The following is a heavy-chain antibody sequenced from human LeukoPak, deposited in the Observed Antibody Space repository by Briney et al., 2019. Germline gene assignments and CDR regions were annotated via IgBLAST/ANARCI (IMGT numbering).Heavy chain of an antibody. CDR1: GFTFSSYW. D-gene: IGHD6-19*01. CDR3: ARDLADSSGWYGFSLYYYYYYGMDV. CDR2: IKQDGSEK. Sequence: GGSLRLSCAASGFTFSSYWMSWVRQAPGKGLEWVANIKQDGSEKYYVDSVKDRFTISRDNAKNSLYLQMNSLRAEDTAVYYCARDLADSSGWYGFSLYYYYYYGMDVWGQGTTVTVSS. J-gene: IGHJ6*02. V-gene: IGHV3-7*01.